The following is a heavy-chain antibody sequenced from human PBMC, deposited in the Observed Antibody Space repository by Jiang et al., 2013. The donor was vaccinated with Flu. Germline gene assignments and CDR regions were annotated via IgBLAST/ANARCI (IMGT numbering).Heavy chain of an antibody. J-gene: IGHJ4*02. V-gene: IGHV1-8*01. CDR3: VRGLLPRPGDY. D-gene: IGHD1-26*01. CDR2: MNLTVVT. Sequence: GQGLEWMGWMNLTVVTQACTEVQGRVTMTRNTSISTAYMELSSLRSEDTAVYYCVRGLLPRPGDYWGQGTLVTVSS.